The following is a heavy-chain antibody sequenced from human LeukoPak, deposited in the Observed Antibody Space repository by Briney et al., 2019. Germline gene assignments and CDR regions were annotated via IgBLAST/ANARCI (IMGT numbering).Heavy chain of an antibody. V-gene: IGHV4-59*01. D-gene: IGHD1-1*01. J-gene: IGHJ5*02. CDR1: GGSISSDY. CDR2: IDNCGNT. CDR3: ATSTGTIYTWFDP. Sequence: PSETLSLTCTVSGGSISSDYWSWIRQPPGKGLEWIGYIDNCGNTNYNPSLKSRVTISVDTPKNQFSLRLSSVTAADTAVYYCATSTGTIYTWFDPWGQGTLVTVSS.